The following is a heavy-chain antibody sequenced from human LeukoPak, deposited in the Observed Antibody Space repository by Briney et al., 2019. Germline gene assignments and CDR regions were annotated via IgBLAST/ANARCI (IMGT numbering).Heavy chain of an antibody. V-gene: IGHV4-34*01. CDR2: INHSGST. Sequence: SETLSLTCAVYGVSFSGYYWSWIRQPPGKGLEWIGEINHSGSTNYNPSLKSRVTISVDTSKNQFSLKLSSVTAADTAVYYCARALALRFDPWGQGTLVTVSS. J-gene: IGHJ5*02. D-gene: IGHD2/OR15-2a*01. CDR1: GVSFSGYY. CDR3: ARALALRFDP.